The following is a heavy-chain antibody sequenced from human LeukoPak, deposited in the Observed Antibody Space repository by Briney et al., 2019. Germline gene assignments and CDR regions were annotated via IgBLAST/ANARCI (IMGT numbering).Heavy chain of an antibody. V-gene: IGHV3-74*01. J-gene: IGHJ4*02. Sequence: GGSLRLSCEVSGFTFSNYWMHWVRQAPGKGLVWVSRIHRAGSSTSYADSVKGRFTISRDNAKNTLFLQMNSLRVEDTAVYYCAREAVTPGLYYFDYWGQGTVVTVSS. D-gene: IGHD4-17*01. CDR3: AREAVTPGLYYFDY. CDR2: IHRAGSST. CDR1: GFTFSNYW.